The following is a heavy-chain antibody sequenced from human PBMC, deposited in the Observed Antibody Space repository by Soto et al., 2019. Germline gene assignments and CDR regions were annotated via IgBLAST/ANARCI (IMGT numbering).Heavy chain of an antibody. D-gene: IGHD6-13*01. J-gene: IGHJ4*02. Sequence: QLQLQESGPGLVKPSETLSLTCTVSGGSISSSSYYWGWIRQPPGKGLEWIGSIYHSGSTYYNPSLKSRVTISVDTSKNQFSLKLSSVTAADTAVYYCARRGSSSWYGYWGQGTLVTVSS. CDR2: IYHSGST. CDR3: ARRGSSSWYGY. CDR1: GGSISSSSYY. V-gene: IGHV4-39*01.